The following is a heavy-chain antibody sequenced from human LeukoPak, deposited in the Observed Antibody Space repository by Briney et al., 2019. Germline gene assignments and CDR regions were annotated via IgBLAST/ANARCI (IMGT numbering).Heavy chain of an antibody. Sequence: SVKVSCKASGGTFSSYAISWVRQAPGQGLEGMGGIIPIFGTANYAQKFKGRVTITTDASTSTAYMELSSLRSEDTAVYYCARDYYDILTGYFTYWYFDLWGRGTLVTVSS. J-gene: IGHJ2*01. V-gene: IGHV1-69*05. CDR1: GGTFSSYA. CDR3: ARDYYDILTGYFTYWYFDL. CDR2: IIPIFGTA. D-gene: IGHD3-9*01.